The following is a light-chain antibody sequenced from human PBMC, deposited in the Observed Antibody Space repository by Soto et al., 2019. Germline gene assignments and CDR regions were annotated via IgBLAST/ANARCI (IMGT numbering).Light chain of an antibody. CDR3: QQYGSPPRT. CDR2: GAS. V-gene: IGKV3-20*01. CDR1: QSVSRD. J-gene: IGKJ1*01. Sequence: EIVLTQSPANPSVSPGERATLSCRASQSVSRDLAWYQQKPGQAPRLLIYGASTRAPSIPDRFSGSGSGTDFTLAISRLEPEDFAVYYCQQYGSPPRTFGQGTKVDIK.